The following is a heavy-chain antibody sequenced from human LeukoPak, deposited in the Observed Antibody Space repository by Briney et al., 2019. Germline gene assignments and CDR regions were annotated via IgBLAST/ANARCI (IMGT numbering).Heavy chain of an antibody. CDR2: MNPNSGNI. D-gene: IGHD2-2*01. CDR1: GYSFTRYD. V-gene: IGHV1-8*01. J-gene: IGHJ6*03. Sequence: ASVTVSCKASGYSFTRYDINWVRQATGQGREWMGWMNPNSGNIDYAQKFQGRVTMTRDTSISPAYMELSNLRSDDTAVYYFSRGNAKQLLHCYSYMDVWGKGTTVTVSS. CDR3: SRGNAKQLLHCYSYMDV.